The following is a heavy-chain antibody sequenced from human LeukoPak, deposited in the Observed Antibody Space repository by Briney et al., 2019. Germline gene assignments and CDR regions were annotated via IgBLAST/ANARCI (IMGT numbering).Heavy chain of an antibody. CDR2: IYYSGST. CDR1: GGSISSYY. V-gene: IGHV4-59*01. Sequence: PSETLSLTCTVPGGSISSYYWSWIRQPPGKGLEWIGYIYYSGSTNYNPSLKSRVTISVDTSKNQFSLKLSSVTAADTAVYYCAREYYGSGRSTLDYWGQGTLVTVSS. J-gene: IGHJ4*02. CDR3: AREYYGSGRSTLDY. D-gene: IGHD3-10*01.